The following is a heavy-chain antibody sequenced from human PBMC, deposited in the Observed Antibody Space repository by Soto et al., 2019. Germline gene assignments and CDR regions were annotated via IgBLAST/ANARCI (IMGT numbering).Heavy chain of an antibody. J-gene: IGHJ6*02. V-gene: IGHV1-69*12. Sequence: QVQLVQSGAEVKKPGSSVKVSCKASGGTFSSYAISWVRQAPGQGLEWMGGIIPILGTANYAQKFQGRVTIPADESTSTAYLELSSLRSEDTAVYYCAGGDPWSGPYSYGMDVWGQGTTVTVSS. CDR1: GGTFSSYA. CDR3: AGGDPWSGPYSYGMDV. D-gene: IGHD3-3*01. CDR2: IIPILGTA.